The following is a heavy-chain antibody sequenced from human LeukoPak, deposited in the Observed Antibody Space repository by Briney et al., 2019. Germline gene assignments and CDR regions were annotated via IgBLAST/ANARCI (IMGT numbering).Heavy chain of an antibody. CDR2: IFTSGSI. V-gene: IGHV4-61*09. CDR1: GGSINTDEYW. Sequence: PSQTLSLTCNVSGGSINTDEYWWSWIRQPAGKGLEWIGHIFTSGSINYNPSLKSRVTISVDTSKNQFSLKLTSVTAADTALYYCAREDFRDYYDSRGYYRPVDSWGQGTLVTVSS. CDR3: AREDFRDYYDSRGYYRPVDS. J-gene: IGHJ4*02. D-gene: IGHD3-22*01.